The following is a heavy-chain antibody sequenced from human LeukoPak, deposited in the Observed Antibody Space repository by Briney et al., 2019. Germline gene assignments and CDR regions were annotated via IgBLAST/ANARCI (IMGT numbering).Heavy chain of an antibody. CDR2: IYYSGST. D-gene: IGHD3-10*01. V-gene: IGHV4-59*08. J-gene: IGHJ4*02. CDR1: GGSISSYY. CDR3: ARSAKHLWFGELSN. Sequence: KPSETLSLTCTVSGGSISSYYWSWIRQPPGKGLEWIGYIYYSGSTNYNPSLKSRVTISVDTSKNQFSLKLSSVTAADTAVYYCARSAKHLWFGELSNWGQGTLVTVSS.